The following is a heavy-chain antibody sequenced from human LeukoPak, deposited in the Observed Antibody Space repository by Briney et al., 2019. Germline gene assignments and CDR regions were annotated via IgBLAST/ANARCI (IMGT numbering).Heavy chain of an antibody. CDR2: INTYIGNT. CDR1: GYTFTTYG. D-gene: IGHD3-10*01. Sequence: ASVKVSCKASGYTFTTYGISWVRQAPGQGLEWMGWINTYIGNTKYAQRIQDRVTMTIDRSTTTAYMELGSLRSDDTAVYFCARTRGVLGGGKVDYFDFWGQGSPVTVSS. V-gene: IGHV1-18*01. J-gene: IGHJ4*02. CDR3: ARTRGVLGGGKVDYFDF.